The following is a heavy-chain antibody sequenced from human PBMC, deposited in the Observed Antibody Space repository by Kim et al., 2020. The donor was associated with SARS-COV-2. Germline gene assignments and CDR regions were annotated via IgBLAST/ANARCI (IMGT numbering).Heavy chain of an antibody. Sequence: GGSLRLSCAASGFTFSSYAMSWVRQAPGKGLEWVSVIYSGGSSTYYADSVKGRFTISRDNSKNTLYLQMNSLRAEDTAIYYCAKGPYDSSGYYPTGYFDYWGQGTLVTVSS. D-gene: IGHD3-22*01. CDR3: AKGPYDSSGYYPTGYFDY. V-gene: IGHV3-23*03. CDR2: IYSGGSST. CDR1: GFTFSSYA. J-gene: IGHJ4*02.